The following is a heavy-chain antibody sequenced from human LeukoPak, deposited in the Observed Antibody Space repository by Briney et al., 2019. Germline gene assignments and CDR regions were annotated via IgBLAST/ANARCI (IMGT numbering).Heavy chain of an antibody. J-gene: IGHJ4*02. Sequence: ASVKVSCKASGGTFSSYAISWVRQAPGQGLEWMGGIIPIFGTANYAQKFQGRVTITTDESTSTAYMELSSLRSEDTAVYYCARTGQYYYDSSGYYNDYWSQGTLVTVSS. CDR3: ARTGQYYYDSSGYYNDY. CDR1: GGTFSSYA. V-gene: IGHV1-69*05. CDR2: IIPIFGTA. D-gene: IGHD3-22*01.